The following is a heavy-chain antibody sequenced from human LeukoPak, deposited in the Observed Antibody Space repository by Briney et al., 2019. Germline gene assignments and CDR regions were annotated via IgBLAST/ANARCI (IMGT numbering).Heavy chain of an antibody. V-gene: IGHV3-23*01. CDR2: ISGSGGST. CDR1: GFTLSSYA. J-gene: IGHJ5*02. Sequence: GGSLRLSCAASGFTLSSYAMSWVRQAPGKGLEWVSAISGSGGSTYYADSVKGRFTISRDNSKNTLYLQMNSLRAEDTAVYYCAKVPPSPGLFGVVTLSHWFDPWGQGTLVTVSS. CDR3: AKVPPSPGLFGVVTLSHWFDP. D-gene: IGHD3-3*01.